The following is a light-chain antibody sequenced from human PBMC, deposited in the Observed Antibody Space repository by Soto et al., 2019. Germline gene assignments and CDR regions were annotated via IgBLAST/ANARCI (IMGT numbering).Light chain of an antibody. CDR1: QSISNN. CDR3: LHYYEWPRWT. CDR2: GAS. J-gene: IGKJ1*01. V-gene: IGKV3-15*01. Sequence: EIVMTQSPATLSVSPGERATLSCRASQSISNNLAWYQQQPGQAPRLLVYGASTTATGIPARFSGSGTGTEFTLTIRSLQSEDFAVYYCLHYYEWPRWTFGQGTKVDIK.